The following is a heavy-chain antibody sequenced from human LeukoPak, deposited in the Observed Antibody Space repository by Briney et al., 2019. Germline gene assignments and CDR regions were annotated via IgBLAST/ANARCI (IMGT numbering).Heavy chain of an antibody. J-gene: IGHJ6*03. D-gene: IGHD5-12*01. CDR1: GGSISSGGYY. Sequence: PSETLSLTCTVSGGSISSGGYYWSWIRQHPGKGLEWIGYIYYSGSTYYNPSLKSRVTISVDTSKNQFSLKLSSVTAADTAVYYCARGIEEYSGYDYGMVYYYYYMDVWGKGTTVTVSS. CDR3: ARGIEEYSGYDYGMVYYYYYMDV. CDR2: IYYSGST. V-gene: IGHV4-31*03.